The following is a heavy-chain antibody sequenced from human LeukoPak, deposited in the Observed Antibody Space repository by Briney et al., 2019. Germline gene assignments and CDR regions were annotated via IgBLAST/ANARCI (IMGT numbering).Heavy chain of an antibody. J-gene: IGHJ6*03. D-gene: IGHD3-16*01. Sequence: PGGSLRLSCAASGFTFSSYSMNWVRQAPGKGLEWVSSISSSSSYIYYADSVKGRFTISRDNAKNSLYPQMNSLRAEDTAVYYCARDRWTSRGEGKDYYYYMDVWGKGTTVTVSS. CDR1: GFTFSSYS. CDR2: ISSSSSYI. V-gene: IGHV3-21*01. CDR3: ARDRWTSRGEGKDYYYYMDV.